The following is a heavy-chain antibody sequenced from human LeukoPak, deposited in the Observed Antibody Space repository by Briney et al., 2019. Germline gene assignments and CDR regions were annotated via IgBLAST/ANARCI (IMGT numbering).Heavy chain of an antibody. CDR3: ARGVEPLAANTLAY. CDR1: GFTVITNY. V-gene: IGHV3-53*01. CDR2: LYSDGNT. J-gene: IGHJ4*02. Sequence: PGGSLRLSCAASGFTVITNYMTWVRQAPGKGLEWVSVLYSDGNTKYADSVQGRFTISRENSKNILYLEMNSLSPDDTDVYYCARGVEPLAANTLAYWGQGTLVTVSS. D-gene: IGHD1-14*01.